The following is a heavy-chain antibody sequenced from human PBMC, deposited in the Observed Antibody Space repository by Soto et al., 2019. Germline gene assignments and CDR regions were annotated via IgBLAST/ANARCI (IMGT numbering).Heavy chain of an antibody. Sequence: GESLKISFKGSGYSFTRYWIGWVRQMPWKVLQWIGIIYPGDSDTRYSPSFQGQVTISADKSISNAYQHLSRLKASDTTIDYCTTTRDYVGWRGHPRRFDPGGQAPLVP. CDR1: GYSFTRYW. V-gene: IGHV5-51*01. CDR3: TTTRDYVGWRGHPRRFDP. J-gene: IGHJ5*02. D-gene: IGHD3-16*01. CDR2: IYPGDSDT.